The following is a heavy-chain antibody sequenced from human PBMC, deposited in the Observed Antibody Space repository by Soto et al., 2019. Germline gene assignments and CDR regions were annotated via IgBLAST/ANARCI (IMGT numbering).Heavy chain of an antibody. CDR3: VRGFYAAVYAAHFGS. Sequence: QVQLVESGGGVVQPGTSLRLSCAASGYRFSTYGMHWVRQAPGKGVEYVAGVRHDGRQDYYGDSVRGRFTISRNNYKTRLTLQATTLRAEDTVVYYSVRGFYAAVYAAHFGSWGQGTPVTVSS. J-gene: IGHJ4*02. D-gene: IGHD2-8*01. CDR2: VRHDGRQD. V-gene: IGHV3-33*01. CDR1: GYRFSTYG.